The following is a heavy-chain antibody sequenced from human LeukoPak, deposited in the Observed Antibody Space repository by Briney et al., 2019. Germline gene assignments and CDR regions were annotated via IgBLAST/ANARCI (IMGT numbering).Heavy chain of an antibody. V-gene: IGHV3-23*01. J-gene: IGHJ4*02. CDR1: GFTFSSYA. Sequence: GGSLRLSGAASGFTFSSYAMSWVRQAPGKGLEWVSAISGSGGSTYYADSVKGRFTISRDNSKNTLYLQMSSLRAEDTAVYYCAKDRQRGSYGYWGQGTLVTVSS. CDR3: AKDRQRGSYGY. D-gene: IGHD1-26*01. CDR2: ISGSGGST.